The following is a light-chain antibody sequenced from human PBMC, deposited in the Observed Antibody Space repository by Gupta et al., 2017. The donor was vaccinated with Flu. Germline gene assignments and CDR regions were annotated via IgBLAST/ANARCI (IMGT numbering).Light chain of an antibody. CDR2: AAS. CDR3: QRSYSTPRR. J-gene: IGKJ1*01. Sequence: PSSLSASVGDRVTITCRASQSISSYINLYPQTPGRAPKLLIYAASNLQSGVPSRFSGSGSGTDFTLTIRSLQPKDFATYFCQRSYSTPRRFGQGTKVEIK. V-gene: IGKV1-39*01. CDR1: QSISSY.